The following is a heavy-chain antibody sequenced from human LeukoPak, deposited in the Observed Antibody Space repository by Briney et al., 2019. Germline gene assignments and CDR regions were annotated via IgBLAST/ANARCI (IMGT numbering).Heavy chain of an antibody. J-gene: IGHJ6*04. CDR2: INHSGST. Sequence: SETLSLTCAVYGGSFSGYYWSWIRQPPGKGLEWIGEINHSGSTNYNPPLKSRVTISVDTSKNQFSLKLSSVTAADTAVYYCARPSIAAAGTKKTYYYGMDVWGKGTTVTVSS. CDR1: GGSFSGYY. CDR3: ARPSIAAAGTKKTYYYGMDV. V-gene: IGHV4-34*01. D-gene: IGHD6-13*01.